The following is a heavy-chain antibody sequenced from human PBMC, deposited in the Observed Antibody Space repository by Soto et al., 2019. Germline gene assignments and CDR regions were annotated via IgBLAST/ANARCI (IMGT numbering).Heavy chain of an antibody. D-gene: IGHD3-3*01. V-gene: IGHV4-59*01. CDR3: ARALYYDFWSGYPTPLFDY. Sequence: PSETLSLTCTVSGGSISSYYWSWIRQPPGKGLEWIGYIYYSGSTNYNPSLKSRVTISVDTSKNQFSLKLSSVTAADTAVYYCARALYYDFWSGYPTPLFDYWGQGTLVNASS. J-gene: IGHJ4*02. CDR2: IYYSGST. CDR1: GGSISSYY.